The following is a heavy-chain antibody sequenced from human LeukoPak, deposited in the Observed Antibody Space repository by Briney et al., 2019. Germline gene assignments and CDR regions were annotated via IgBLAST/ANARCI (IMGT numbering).Heavy chain of an antibody. D-gene: IGHD6-13*01. V-gene: IGHV3-21*01. CDR2: ISSSSSYI. J-gene: IGHJ5*02. Sequence: GGSLRLSCAATGFTFSSYSMNWVRQARGKGLEWVSSISSSSSYIYYAESVKGRFTISRDNAKNSLYLQMNSLRAEDTAVYYCARGDSSSWYDWFDPWGQGTLVTVSS. CDR1: GFTFSSYS. CDR3: ARGDSSSWYDWFDP.